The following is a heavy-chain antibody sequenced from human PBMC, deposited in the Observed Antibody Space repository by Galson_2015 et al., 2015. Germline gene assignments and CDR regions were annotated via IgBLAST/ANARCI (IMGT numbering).Heavy chain of an antibody. CDR1: GDTFSPYA. CDR2: INAGNTET. J-gene: IGHJ4*02. D-gene: IGHD5-12*01. V-gene: IGHV1-3*01. Sequence: KVSCKGSGDTFSPYAFHWVRQAPGQSLEWMGWINAGNTETKYSQKFQGRVTFSRDTSASAVAMEMSSLRSEDTAVYYCATDPSGYARPTLWGQGTLVTVSS. CDR3: ATDPSGYARPTL.